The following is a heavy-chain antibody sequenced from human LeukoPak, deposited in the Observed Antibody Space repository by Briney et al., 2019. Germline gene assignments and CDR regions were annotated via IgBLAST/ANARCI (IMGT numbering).Heavy chain of an antibody. J-gene: IGHJ4*02. Sequence: SETLSLTCTVSGYSISSGYYWGWIRQPPGKGLEWIGSIYHSGSTYYNPSLKSRVTISVDTSKNQFSLKLSSVTAADTAVYYCASLTIAAAGTVVDYWGQGTLVTVSS. CDR3: ASLTIAAAGTVVDY. D-gene: IGHD6-13*01. V-gene: IGHV4-38-2*02. CDR1: GYSISSGYY. CDR2: IYHSGST.